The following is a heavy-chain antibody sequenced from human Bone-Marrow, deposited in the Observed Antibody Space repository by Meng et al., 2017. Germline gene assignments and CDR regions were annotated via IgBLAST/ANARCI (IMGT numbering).Heavy chain of an antibody. V-gene: IGHV4-34*01. D-gene: IGHD4-11*01. J-gene: IGHJ4*02. CDR3: ARGPTTMAHDFDY. CDR2: INHSGST. Sequence: VHVTPLVTGLWKPPETLSLPSVVSGGSFSDYYWSWIRQPPGKGLEWIGEINHSGSTNYNPSLESRATISVDTSQNNLSLKLSSVTAADSAVYYCARGPTTMAHDFDYWGQGTLVTVSS. CDR1: GGSFSDYY.